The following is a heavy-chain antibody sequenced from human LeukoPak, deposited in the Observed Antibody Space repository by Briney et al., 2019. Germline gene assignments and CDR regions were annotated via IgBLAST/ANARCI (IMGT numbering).Heavy chain of an antibody. J-gene: IGHJ2*01. CDR2: IYYSGRT. CDR3: ARGVTMIVVVIHDWYFDL. Sequence: WVRQAPGKGLEWIGNIYYSGRTYYNPSLKSRVTISVDTPKNQFSLKLSSVTAADTAVYYCARGVTMIVVVIHDWYFDLWGRGTLVTVSS. V-gene: IGHV4-39*01. D-gene: IGHD3-22*01.